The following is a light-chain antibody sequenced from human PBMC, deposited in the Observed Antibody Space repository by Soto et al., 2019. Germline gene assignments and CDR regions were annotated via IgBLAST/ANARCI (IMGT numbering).Light chain of an antibody. CDR3: SSYTSSVTLV. J-gene: IGLJ2*01. Sequence: QSALTQPASVSGSPGQSITISCTGTSSDVGGYNFVSWYQQHPGKAPKLMIYEVSNRPSGVSFRFSGSKPGNTASLTISGLQAEDEAAYYCSSYTSSVTLVFGGGTKLTVL. CDR1: SSDVGGYNF. CDR2: EVS. V-gene: IGLV2-14*01.